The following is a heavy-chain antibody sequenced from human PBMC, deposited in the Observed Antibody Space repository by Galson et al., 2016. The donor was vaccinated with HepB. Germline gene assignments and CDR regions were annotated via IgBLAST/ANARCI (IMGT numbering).Heavy chain of an antibody. J-gene: IGHJ4*02. Sequence: SLRLSCAASGFTFRNYALSWVRRAPGKGLEWVSHIDGPTPNTHYADSVRGRFSIYRDNSRDTLYLQMDSLTAEDSAIYYGTTCLSHHFDYWGQGTRVTVSS. CDR2: IDGPTPNT. V-gene: IGHV3-23*01. CDR3: TTCLSHHFDY. CDR1: GFTFRNYA.